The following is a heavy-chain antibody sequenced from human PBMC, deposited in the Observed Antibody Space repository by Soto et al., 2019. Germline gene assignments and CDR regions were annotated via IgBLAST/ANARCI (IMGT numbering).Heavy chain of an antibody. CDR3: ARLLPGYTLGYYFDY. Sequence: SETLSLTCTVSGGSISSYYWSWIRQPPGKGLEWIGYIYYSGSTNYNPSLKSRVTISVDTSKNQFSLKLSSVTAADTAVYYCARLLPGYTLGYYFDYWGQGTLVTVSS. CDR1: GGSISSYY. D-gene: IGHD5-12*01. J-gene: IGHJ4*02. V-gene: IGHV4-59*08. CDR2: IYYSGST.